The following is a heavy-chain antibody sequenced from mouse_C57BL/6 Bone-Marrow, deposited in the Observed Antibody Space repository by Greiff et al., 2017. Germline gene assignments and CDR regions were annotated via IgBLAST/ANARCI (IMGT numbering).Heavy chain of an antibody. CDR1: GFSFNTYA. J-gene: IGHJ4*01. CDR2: IRSKSNNYAT. CDR3: VGHGHCYDYDAVDY. V-gene: IGHV10-1*01. Sequence: DVKLVESGGGLVQPKGSLKLSCAASGFSFNTYAMNWVRQAPGKGVEWVARIRSKSNNYATYYADSVKDRFTISRDDSESMLYLQMNNLKTEDTAMYYGVGHGHCYDYDAVDYWGQGTSVTVSS. D-gene: IGHD1-1*02.